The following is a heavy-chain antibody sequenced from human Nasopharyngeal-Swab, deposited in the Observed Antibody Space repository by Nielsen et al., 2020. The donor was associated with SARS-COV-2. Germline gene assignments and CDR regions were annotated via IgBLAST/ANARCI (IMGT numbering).Heavy chain of an antibody. Sequence: GGSLRLSCAASGFAFTDYSMDWVRQAPGKGLEWVSSISSSSSYIYYADSVKGRFTISRDNAKNSLYLQMNSLRAEDTAVYYCARGPMGGYCSGGSCYSCDYWGQGTLVTVSS. CDR3: ARGPMGGYCSGGSCYSCDY. CDR2: ISSSSSYI. J-gene: IGHJ4*02. V-gene: IGHV3-21*01. CDR1: GFAFTDYS. D-gene: IGHD2-15*01.